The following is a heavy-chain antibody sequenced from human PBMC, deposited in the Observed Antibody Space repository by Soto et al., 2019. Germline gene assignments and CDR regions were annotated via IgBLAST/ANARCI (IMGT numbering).Heavy chain of an antibody. J-gene: IGHJ4*02. CDR1: GFRFSDDY. Sequence: GGSLRLSCEASGFRFSDDYMSWIGQAPGKGLEWLSYSSNSGTYTRYADSVKGRFSISRDNAKNSLYLQINSLRGEDTAIYYCARSGDNYNVLDFWGKGTPVTVSS. V-gene: IGHV3-11*06. CDR3: ARSGDNYNVLDF. CDR2: SSNSGTYT. D-gene: IGHD3-10*02.